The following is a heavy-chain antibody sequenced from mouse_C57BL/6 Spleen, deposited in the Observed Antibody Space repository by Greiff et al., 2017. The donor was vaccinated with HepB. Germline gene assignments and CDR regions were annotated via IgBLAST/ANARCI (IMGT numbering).Heavy chain of an antibody. V-gene: IGHV5-4*01. CDR3: AREQGDYSGWFAY. Sequence: EVQLVESGGGLVKPGGSLKLSCAASGFTFSSYAMSWVRQTPEKRLEWVATISDGGSYTYYPDNVKGRFTISRDNAKNNLYLQMSHLKSEDTAMYYCAREQGDYSGWFAYWGQGTLVTVSA. D-gene: IGHD2-12*01. CDR1: GFTFSSYA. J-gene: IGHJ3*01. CDR2: ISDGGSYT.